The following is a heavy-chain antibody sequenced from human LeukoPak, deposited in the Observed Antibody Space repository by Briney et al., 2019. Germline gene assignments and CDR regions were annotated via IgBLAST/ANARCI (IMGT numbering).Heavy chain of an antibody. J-gene: IGHJ6*02. Sequence: GGSLRLSCAGSGFTFRNPWMSWVRQAPGRGPEWVANVNRDGSETYYLDSVKGRFTISKDNAKNSLYLQMNSLRAEDTALYHCARNNGMDVWGQGTTVIVSS. CDR3: ARNNGMDV. V-gene: IGHV3-7*03. CDR1: GFTFRNPW. CDR2: VNRDGSET.